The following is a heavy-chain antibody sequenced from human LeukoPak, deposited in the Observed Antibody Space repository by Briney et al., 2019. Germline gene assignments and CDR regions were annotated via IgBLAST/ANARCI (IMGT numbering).Heavy chain of an antibody. CDR2: IYYSGST. D-gene: IGHD2-2*01. CDR3: ARVRGVVPAATRFDP. CDR1: GGSISSGGYY. J-gene: IGHJ5*02. Sequence: ASETLSLTCTVSGGSISSGGYYWSWIRQHPGKGLEWIGYIYYSGSTYYNPSLKSRVTISVDTSKNQFSLKLSSVTVADTAVYYCARVRGVVPAATRFDPWGQGTLVTVSS. V-gene: IGHV4-31*03.